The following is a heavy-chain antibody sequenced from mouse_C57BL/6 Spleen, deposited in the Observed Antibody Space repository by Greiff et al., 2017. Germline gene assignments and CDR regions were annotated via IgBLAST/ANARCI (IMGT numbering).Heavy chain of an antibody. Sequence: VQLQQSGAELVKPGASVKISCKASGYAFSSYWMNWVKQRPGKGLEWIGQIYPGDGDPNYNGKFKGKATLTADKSSSTAYMQLSSLASDDSAVYFCARDYDGYFWYFDVWGTGTTVTVSS. J-gene: IGHJ1*03. CDR1: GYAFSSYW. CDR3: ARDYDGYFWYFDV. V-gene: IGHV1-80*01. D-gene: IGHD2-3*01. CDR2: IYPGDGDP.